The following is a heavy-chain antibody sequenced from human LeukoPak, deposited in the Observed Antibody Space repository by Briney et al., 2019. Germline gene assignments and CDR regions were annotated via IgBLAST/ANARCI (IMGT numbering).Heavy chain of an antibody. V-gene: IGHV3-23*01. Sequence: GGSLRLSCAASGFTFSNYAMNWVRQAPGKGLEWVSAISTTGDHTDYADSVKGRFTISRDNSKNTLYLQMDSLSAEDTAVYYCAKDHYGGNHYYYFGMDVWGQGTTVTVSS. CDR3: AKDHYGGNHYYYFGMDV. CDR1: GFTFSNYA. D-gene: IGHD4-23*01. J-gene: IGHJ6*02. CDR2: ISTTGDHT.